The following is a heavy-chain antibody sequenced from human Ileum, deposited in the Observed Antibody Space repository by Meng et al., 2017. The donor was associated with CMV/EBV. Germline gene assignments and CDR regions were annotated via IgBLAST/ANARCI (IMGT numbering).Heavy chain of an antibody. CDR1: GYTFSEYG. CDR2: ISAYSNHT. V-gene: IGHV1-18*01. CDR3: ARAGSGRSSSSCYLCPMDV. Sequence: ASVKVSCKTSGYTFSEYGISWVRQAPGEGLEWMGWISAYSNHTKYAQKLQGRVTMTTDPSTSTAFMELRSLRSDDTAVYFCARAGSGRSSSSCYLCPMDVWGQGTTVT. D-gene: IGHD2-15*01. J-gene: IGHJ6*02.